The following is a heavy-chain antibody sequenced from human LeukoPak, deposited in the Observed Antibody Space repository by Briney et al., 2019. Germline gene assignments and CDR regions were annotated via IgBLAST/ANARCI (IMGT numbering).Heavy chain of an antibody. CDR3: ARGEQLNYFAY. V-gene: IGHV3-48*03. CDR2: ISTSGTTE. D-gene: IGHD1-26*01. CDR1: GFTFSSYE. Sequence: GGSLRLSCAASGFTFSSYEMSWVRQAPGKGLEWVSYISTSGTTEKYADSVKGRFTISRDNAKNSLYLQMYSLRAEDTAVYYCARGEQLNYFAYWGQGALVTVSS. J-gene: IGHJ4*02.